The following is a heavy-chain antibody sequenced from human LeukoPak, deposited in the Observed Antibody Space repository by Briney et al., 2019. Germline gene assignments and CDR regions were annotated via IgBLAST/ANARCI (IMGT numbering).Heavy chain of an antibody. J-gene: IGHJ4*02. CDR3: ARGPRWEPPLGY. Sequence: SETLSLTCAVSGYSINSGYYWGWIRQPPGKGLEWIGSIYHSGSTYYNPSLKSRVTISVDTSKNQFSLKLSSVTAADTAVYYCARGPRWEPPLGYWGQGTLVTASS. D-gene: IGHD1-14*01. V-gene: IGHV4-38-2*01. CDR2: IYHSGST. CDR1: GYSINSGYY.